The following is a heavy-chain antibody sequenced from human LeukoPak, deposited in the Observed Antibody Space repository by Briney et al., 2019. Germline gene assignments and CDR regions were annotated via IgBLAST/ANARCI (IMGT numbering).Heavy chain of an antibody. D-gene: IGHD1-26*01. CDR1: GFTFSTYT. CDR2: IGTSSSTI. CDR3: ARHWDPTY. V-gene: IGHV3-48*01. Sequence: GGSLRLSCAASGFTFSTYTMNWVRQPPGKGLEWVSNIGTSSSTIYYADSVKGRFTISRDNAKNSLYLQMNSLRADDTAVYYCARHWDPTYWGQGTLVTVSS. J-gene: IGHJ4*02.